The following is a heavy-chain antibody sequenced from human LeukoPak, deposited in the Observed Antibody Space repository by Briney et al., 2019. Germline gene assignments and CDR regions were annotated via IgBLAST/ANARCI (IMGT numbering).Heavy chain of an antibody. CDR3: ARDGGDDAFDI. V-gene: IGHV3-74*01. Sequence: GGSLRLSCAASGFTFSSYWMHWVRQAPGKGPVWVSRITSDGSSTSYADSVKGRFTISRDNAKNTLYLQMNSLRAEDTAVYYCARDGGDDAFDIWGQGTMVTVSS. D-gene: IGHD3-10*01. CDR2: ITSDGSST. J-gene: IGHJ3*02. CDR1: GFTFSSYW.